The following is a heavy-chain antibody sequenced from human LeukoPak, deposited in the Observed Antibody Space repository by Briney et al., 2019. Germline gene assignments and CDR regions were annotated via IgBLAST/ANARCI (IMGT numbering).Heavy chain of an antibody. V-gene: IGHV1-69*05. Sequence: GSSVKVSCKDSRGTFSSYAISWVRQAPGQGLEWMGRIIPIFGTANHAQKFQGRVTITTEESTNTAYMELSSLRTEDTAVYYCARGSVAVAGNWFDPWGQGTLVTVSS. D-gene: IGHD6-19*01. CDR3: ARGSVAVAGNWFDP. J-gene: IGHJ5*02. CDR2: IIPIFGTA. CDR1: RGTFSSYA.